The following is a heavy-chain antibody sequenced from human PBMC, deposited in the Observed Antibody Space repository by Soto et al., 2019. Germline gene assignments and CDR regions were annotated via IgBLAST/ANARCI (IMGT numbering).Heavy chain of an antibody. CDR1: GYTLTELS. CDR2: INPGGGST. CDR3: ARGYDLDY. J-gene: IGHJ4*02. D-gene: IGHD5-12*01. V-gene: IGHV1-46*03. Sequence: ASVKVSCKVSGYTLTELSMHWVRQAPGKGLEWMGIINPGGGSTSYAQKFQGRVTMTRDTSTSTVYMELSSLRSEDTAVYYCARGYDLDYWGQGTLVTVSS.